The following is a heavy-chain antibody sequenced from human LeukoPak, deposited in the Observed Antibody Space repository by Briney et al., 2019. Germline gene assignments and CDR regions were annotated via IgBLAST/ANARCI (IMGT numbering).Heavy chain of an antibody. CDR2: IYASGNI. CDR3: ATGYGKLDS. Sequence: SQALSLTCTVSGGSISSGSYYWSWIRQPAGKGLEWIGRIYASGNINYNPSLKSRVTISVDTSKNQFSLKLSSVTAADTAVYYCATGYGKLDSWGQGTLVTVSS. CDR1: GGSISSGSYY. V-gene: IGHV4-61*02. J-gene: IGHJ5*01. D-gene: IGHD2-15*01.